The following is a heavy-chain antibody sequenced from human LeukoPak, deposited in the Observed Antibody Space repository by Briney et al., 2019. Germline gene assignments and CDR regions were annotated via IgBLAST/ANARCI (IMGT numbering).Heavy chain of an antibody. CDR1: GGSISSYY. D-gene: IGHD6-19*01. J-gene: IGHJ4*02. CDR3: ASSRYSSGWYPLYLR. CDR2: IYYSGST. V-gene: IGHV4-59*12. Sequence: SETLSLTCTVSGGSISSYYWSWIRQPLGKGLEWIGYIYYSGSTNYNPSLKSRVTISVDTSKNQFSLKLSSVTAADTVVYYCASSRYSSGWYPLYLRWGQGTLVTVSS.